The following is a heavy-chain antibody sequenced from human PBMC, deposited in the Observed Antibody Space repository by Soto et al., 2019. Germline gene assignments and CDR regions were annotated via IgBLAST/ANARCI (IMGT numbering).Heavy chain of an antibody. J-gene: IGHJ6*02. D-gene: IGHD3-10*01. V-gene: IGHV3-48*02. Sequence: EVQLVESGGGLVQPGGSLRLSCAASGFTFSLYSMSWVRQAPGKGLEWVSYISRSSTGIHYADSVKGRFTISRDDATNSMDLEMNSLRDGETAVYYCARGVTWGLDVWGQGTTVSISS. CDR2: ISRSSTGI. CDR3: ARGVTWGLDV. CDR1: GFTFSLYS.